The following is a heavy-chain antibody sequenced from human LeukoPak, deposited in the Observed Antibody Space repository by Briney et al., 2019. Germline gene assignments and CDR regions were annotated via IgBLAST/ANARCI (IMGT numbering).Heavy chain of an antibody. V-gene: IGHV3-21*01. CDR3: ARDYVWGSYRPTPGDP. Sequence: PGGSLRLSCAASGFTVSSYSMNWVGQAPGKGLEWVSSISSSSSYIYYADSVKGRFTISRDNAKNSLYLQMNSLRAEDTAVYYCARDYVWGSYRPTPGDPWGQGTLVTVSS. CDR2: ISSSSSYI. CDR1: GFTVSSYS. D-gene: IGHD3-16*02. J-gene: IGHJ5*02.